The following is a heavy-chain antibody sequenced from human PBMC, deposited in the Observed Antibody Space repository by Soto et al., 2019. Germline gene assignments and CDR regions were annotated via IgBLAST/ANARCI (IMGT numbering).Heavy chain of an antibody. CDR1: GFTFDDYA. J-gene: IGHJ4*02. CDR3: AKSRGYSYGYYFDY. Sequence: GGSLRLSCAASGFTFDDYAMHWVRQAPGKGLEWVSLISWDGGSTYYADSVKGLFTISRDNSKNSLYLQMNSLRAEDTALYYCAKSRGYSYGYYFDYWGQGTLVTVSS. CDR2: ISWDGGST. D-gene: IGHD5-18*01. V-gene: IGHV3-43D*03.